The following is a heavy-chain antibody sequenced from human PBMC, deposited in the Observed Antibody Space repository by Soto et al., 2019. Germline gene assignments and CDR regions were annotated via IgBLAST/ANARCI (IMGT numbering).Heavy chain of an antibody. V-gene: IGHV5-51*01. D-gene: IGHD3-10*01. CDR3: ARRPGSWFDP. CDR2: IFPSDSDT. CDR1: RYSFTTSW. Sequence: RDSLKISFKASRYSFTTSWIGWVRQMPGKGLEWMGIIFPSDSDTRYSPSFQGQVTISVDKSISTAYLQWSSLKASDTAMYYCARRPGSWFDPWGQGTLVTVSS. J-gene: IGHJ5*02.